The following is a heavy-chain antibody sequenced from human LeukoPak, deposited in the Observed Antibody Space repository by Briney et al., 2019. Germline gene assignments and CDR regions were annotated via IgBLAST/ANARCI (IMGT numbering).Heavy chain of an antibody. CDR1: GGSFSGYY. CDR2: INHSGST. V-gene: IGHV4-34*01. Sequence: SETLSLTCAVYGGSFSGYYWSWIRQPPGKGLEWIGEINHSGSTNYNPSLKSRVTISVDTSKNQFSLKLSSVTAADTAVYYCARDIVVVVAAIRYGMDVWGQGTTVTVSS. J-gene: IGHJ6*02. CDR3: ARDIVVVVAAIRYGMDV. D-gene: IGHD2-15*01.